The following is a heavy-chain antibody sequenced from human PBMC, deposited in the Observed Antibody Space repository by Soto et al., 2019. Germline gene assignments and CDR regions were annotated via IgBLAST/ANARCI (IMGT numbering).Heavy chain of an antibody. CDR3: AIVSVPVSGILLPPLYFVY. Sequence: QVYLVQSGAEVKNPGSSVKVSCKTSGGTFNTYAISWVPQAPGQRLEWMGQIIPIFGSPNYAHTFQGRLTMSADESTSTGYRELTILTSEDTAVYYCAIVSVPVSGILLPPLYFVYWGQGALVTVSP. CDR2: IIPIFGSP. D-gene: IGHD6-19*01. CDR1: GGTFNTYA. V-gene: IGHV1-69*01. J-gene: IGHJ4*02.